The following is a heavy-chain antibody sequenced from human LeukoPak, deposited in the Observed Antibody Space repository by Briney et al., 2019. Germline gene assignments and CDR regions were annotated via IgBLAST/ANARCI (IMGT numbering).Heavy chain of an antibody. D-gene: IGHD4-17*01. CDR3: AKDHASVTSDYFDY. CDR2: ISGSGGST. J-gene: IGHJ4*02. CDR1: GFTFSNAW. Sequence: GGSLRLSCAASGFTFSNAWMSWVRQAPGKGLEWVSAISGSGGSTYYPDSVKGRFTISRDNSKNTLYLQINSLRAEDTAVYYCAKDHASVTSDYFDYWGQGALVTVSS. V-gene: IGHV3-23*01.